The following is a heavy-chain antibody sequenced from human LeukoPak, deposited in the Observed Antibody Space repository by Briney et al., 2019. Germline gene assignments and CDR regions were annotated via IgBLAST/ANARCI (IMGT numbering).Heavy chain of an antibody. CDR3: AREYSSGWLGWFDP. CDR2: IKQDGSEK. D-gene: IGHD6-19*01. Sequence: PGGSLRLSCAASGFTFSSYWMSWVRQAPGKGLEWVANIKQDGSEKYYVDSVNGRFTISRDNAKNSLYLQMNSLRAEDTAVYYCAREYSSGWLGWFDPWGQGTLVTVSS. CDR1: GFTFSSYW. J-gene: IGHJ5*02. V-gene: IGHV3-7*01.